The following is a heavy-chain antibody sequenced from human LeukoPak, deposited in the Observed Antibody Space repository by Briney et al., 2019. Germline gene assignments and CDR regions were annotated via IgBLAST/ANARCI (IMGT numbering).Heavy chain of an antibody. CDR1: GFTFNTYS. CDR2: ISRTSESI. V-gene: IGHV3-21*01. D-gene: IGHD3-10*01. CDR3: ARDPSTMVRGVIISP. J-gene: IGHJ5*02. Sequence: PGGSLRLSCAASGFTFNTYSMSWVRQAPGKGLEWVSIISRTSESIFYADSVKGRFTISRDNAKNSLYLQMNSLRAEDTAVYYCARDPSTMVRGVIISPWGQGALVTVSS.